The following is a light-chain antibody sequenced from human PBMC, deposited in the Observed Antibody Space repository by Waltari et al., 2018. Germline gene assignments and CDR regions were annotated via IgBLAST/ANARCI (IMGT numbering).Light chain of an antibody. CDR1: QSITTF. CDR3: QQSYRVPPF. V-gene: IGKV1-39*01. J-gene: IGKJ4*01. Sequence: DIQMTQSPSSLSASVGDRVTITCRASQSITTFLNWYQQKPGKAPTLLIYGASNLQRGVPSRFSGRGSGTDFSLTISSLRPEDFATYFCQQSYRVPPFFGGGTK. CDR2: GAS.